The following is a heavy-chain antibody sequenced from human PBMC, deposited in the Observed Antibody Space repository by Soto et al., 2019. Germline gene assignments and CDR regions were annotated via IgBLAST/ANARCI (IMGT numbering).Heavy chain of an antibody. Sequence: SETLSLTCAVPGGSISSSNWWSWVRQPPGKGLEWIGEIYHSGSTNYNPSLKSRVTISVDKSKNQFSLKLSSVTAADTAVYYCANRVARSTYYFDYWGQGTLVTVSS. CDR1: GGSISSSNW. CDR2: IYHSGST. V-gene: IGHV4-4*02. CDR3: ANRVARSTYYFDY. D-gene: IGHD2-15*01. J-gene: IGHJ4*02.